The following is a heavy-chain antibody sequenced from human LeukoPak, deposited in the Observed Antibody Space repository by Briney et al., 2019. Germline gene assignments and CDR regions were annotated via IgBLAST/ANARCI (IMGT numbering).Heavy chain of an antibody. CDR2: IYPYSGDT. CDR1: GYTFTGYY. D-gene: IGHD6-6*01. J-gene: IGHJ3*02. CDR3: ARDRNSGSSLDI. Sequence: ASVKVSFKASGYTFTGYYIHWVRQAPGQGLEWMGWIYPYSGDTNYAQNFQGRVTMTRDTSISTAYMELSSLKSDDTAVYYCARDRNSGSSLDICGAGKLLTVSS. V-gene: IGHV1-2*02.